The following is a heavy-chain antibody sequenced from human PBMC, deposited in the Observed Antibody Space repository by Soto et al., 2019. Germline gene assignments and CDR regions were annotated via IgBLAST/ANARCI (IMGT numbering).Heavy chain of an antibody. J-gene: IGHJ4*02. CDR3: ARESSYGLVY. D-gene: IGHD5-18*01. V-gene: IGHV1-8*01. CDR2: MNPNTGNT. CDR1: GYTFTSYD. Sequence: QVQLVQSGAEVKKPGASVKVSCKASGYTFTSYDINWVRQATGQGLEWMGWMNPNTGNTAYAQKFXXRVTMPRNTSISTAYMELSSLRSEDTAVYYCARESSYGLVYWGQGTLVTVSS.